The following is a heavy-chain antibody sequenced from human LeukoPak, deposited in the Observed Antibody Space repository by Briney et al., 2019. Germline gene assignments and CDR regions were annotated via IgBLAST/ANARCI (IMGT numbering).Heavy chain of an antibody. V-gene: IGHV3-9*01. D-gene: IGHD3-10*01. CDR2: ISWNSGSI. J-gene: IGHJ6*03. Sequence: GGSLRLSCAASGFTFEDYAMHWVRQAPGKGLEWVSGISWNSGSIGYAASVKGRFTISRDNAKNSLYLQMNSLRAEDTAVYYCARDPGGSGSYYSLYYYYYMDVWGKGTTVTVSS. CDR3: ARDPGGSGSYYSLYYYYYMDV. CDR1: GFTFEDYA.